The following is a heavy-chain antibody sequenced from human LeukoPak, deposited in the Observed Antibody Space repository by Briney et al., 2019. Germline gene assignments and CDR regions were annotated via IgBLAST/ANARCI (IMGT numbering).Heavy chain of an antibody. V-gene: IGHV3-7*01. D-gene: IGHD3-22*01. Sequence: GGSLRLSCAAFGFTSSNYWMSWVRQAPGKGLEWVANIIQDGSEKNYVDSVKGRFTISRDNAKNSLYLQMNSLRAEDTAVYYCARDTNSSVRRRLGYMDAWGKGTTVTVSS. CDR1: GFTSSNYW. CDR3: ARDTNSSVRRRLGYMDA. J-gene: IGHJ6*03. CDR2: IIQDGSEK.